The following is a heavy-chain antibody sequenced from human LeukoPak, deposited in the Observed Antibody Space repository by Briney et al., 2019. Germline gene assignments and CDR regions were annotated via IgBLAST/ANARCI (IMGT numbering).Heavy chain of an antibody. V-gene: IGHV4-34*01. CDR1: GGSFSGYY. Sequence: PSETLSLTCAVYGGSFSGYYWSWIRQPPGKGLEWIGEINHSGSTNYNPSLKSRVTISVDTSKNQFSLKLSSVTAADTAVYYCASLVIGSGYYYYYGMDVWDQGTTVTVSS. CDR2: INHSGST. CDR3: ASLVIGSGYYYYYGMDV. J-gene: IGHJ6*02. D-gene: IGHD3-16*02.